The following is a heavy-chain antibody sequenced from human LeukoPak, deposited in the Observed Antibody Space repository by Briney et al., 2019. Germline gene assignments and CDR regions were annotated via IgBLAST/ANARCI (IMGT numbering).Heavy chain of an antibody. CDR3: ARSRDYYDSSGYYYGWFDP. V-gene: IGHV4-34*01. Sequence: SETLSLTCAVYGGSFSGYYWSWIRQPPGKGLEWIGEINHSGSTNYNPSLKSRVTISVDTSKNQFSLKLSSVTAADTAVYYCARSRDYYDSSGYYYGWFDPWGQGTQVTVSS. CDR2: INHSGST. D-gene: IGHD3-22*01. CDR1: GGSFSGYY. J-gene: IGHJ5*02.